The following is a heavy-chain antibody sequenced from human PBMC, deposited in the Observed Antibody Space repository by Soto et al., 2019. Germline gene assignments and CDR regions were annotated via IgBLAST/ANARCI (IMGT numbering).Heavy chain of an antibody. V-gene: IGHV1-69*02. Sequence: QVLLVQSGAEVRKPGSSVKVSCKASGGTFSTYTLTWVRQAPGQGLEWMGRIIPILGITNYAQKFQGRVTITAYKSTSTAYMDLSSLRSEDTAVYYCARGSNGDFYDNWGQGTLVTVSS. J-gene: IGHJ4*02. D-gene: IGHD4-17*01. CDR3: ARGSNGDFYDN. CDR1: GGTFSTYT. CDR2: IIPILGIT.